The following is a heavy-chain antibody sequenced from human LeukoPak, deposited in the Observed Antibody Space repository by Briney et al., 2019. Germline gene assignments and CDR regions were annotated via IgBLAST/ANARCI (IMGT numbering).Heavy chain of an antibody. CDR1: GFTVSSNY. D-gene: IGHD1-26*01. CDR3: ASGSYRIRFDY. CDR2: IYSGGST. Sequence: PGGSLRLSCAASGFTVSSNYMSWVRQAPGKGLEWVSAIYSGGSTYYADSVKGRFTISRDKSKNTLYLQMNSLRAEDTAVYYCASGSYRIRFDYWGQGTLVTVSS. V-gene: IGHV3-53*01. J-gene: IGHJ4*02.